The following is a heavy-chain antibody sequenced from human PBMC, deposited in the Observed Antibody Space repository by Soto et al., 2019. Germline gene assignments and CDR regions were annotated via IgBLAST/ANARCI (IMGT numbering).Heavy chain of an antibody. D-gene: IGHD2-15*01. J-gene: IGHJ6*02. CDR2: ISGSGGST. CDR1: GFTFSSYA. CDR3: AKSSVDYYYYGMDV. V-gene: IGHV3-23*01. Sequence: PGGSLRLSCAASGFTFSSYAMSWVRQAPGKGLEWVSAISGSGGSTYYADSVKGRFTISRDNSKNTLYLQMNSLRAEDTAVYYCAKSSVDYYYYGMDVWGQGTTVTVSS.